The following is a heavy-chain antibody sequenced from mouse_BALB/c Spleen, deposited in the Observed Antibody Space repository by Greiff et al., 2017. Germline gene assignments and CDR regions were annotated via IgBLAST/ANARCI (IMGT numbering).Heavy chain of an antibody. Sequence: QVQLKESGPGLVAPSQSLSITCTVSGFSLTSYDISWIRQPPGKGLEWLGVIWTGGGTNYNSAFMSRPSISKDNSKSQVFLKMNSLQTDDTAIYYCVREKYGNYAWFAYWGQGTLVTVSA. D-gene: IGHD2-10*02. CDR3: VREKYGNYAWFAY. J-gene: IGHJ3*01. V-gene: IGHV2-9-2*01. CDR1: GFSLTSYD. CDR2: IWTGGGT.